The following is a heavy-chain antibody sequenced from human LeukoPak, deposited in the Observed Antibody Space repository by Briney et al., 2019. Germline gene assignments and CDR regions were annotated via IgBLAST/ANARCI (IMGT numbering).Heavy chain of an antibody. D-gene: IGHD5-12*01. CDR2: ITPSSSSI. CDR3: ASDYDSPFDF. Sequence: PGESLRLSCAASGFTFSAYSMNWVRQVPGKGLEWVSSITPSSSSIFYADSVKGRFTISRDNAKNLLYLQMSSLRAEDTAVYYCASDYDSPFDFWGQGTLVTVSS. J-gene: IGHJ4*02. CDR1: GFTFSAYS. V-gene: IGHV3-21*06.